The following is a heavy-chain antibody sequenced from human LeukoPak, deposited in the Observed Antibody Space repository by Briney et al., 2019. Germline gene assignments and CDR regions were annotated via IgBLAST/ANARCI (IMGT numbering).Heavy chain of an antibody. CDR3: AREIRYYFDY. CDR2: IYYSGST. V-gene: IGHV4-59*12. J-gene: IGHJ4*02. Sequence: PSETLSLTCTVSGGSISSYYWSWIRQPPGKGLEWIGYIYYSGSTNYNPSLKSQVTISVDTSKNQFSLKLNSVTAADTAVYYCAREIRYYFDYWGQGTLVTVSS. CDR1: GGSISSYY.